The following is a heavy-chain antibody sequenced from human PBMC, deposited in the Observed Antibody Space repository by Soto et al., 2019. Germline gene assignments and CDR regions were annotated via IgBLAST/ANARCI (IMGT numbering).Heavy chain of an antibody. Sequence: ASVKVSCKASGYTFTSYAMHWVRQAPGQRLEWMGWINAGNGNTKYSQRFQGRVTITRDTFASTAYMELSSLRSEDTAVYYCARSIVVLTALAYWGQGTLVTVSS. CDR1: GYTFTSYA. CDR2: INAGNGNT. CDR3: ARSIVVLTALAY. D-gene: IGHD2-21*02. J-gene: IGHJ4*02. V-gene: IGHV1-3*01.